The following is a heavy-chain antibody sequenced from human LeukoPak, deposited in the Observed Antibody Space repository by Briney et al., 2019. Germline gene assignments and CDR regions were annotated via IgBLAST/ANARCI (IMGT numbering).Heavy chain of an antibody. CDR2: MYNSGST. CDR1: GGSISGSY. J-gene: IGHJ4*02. CDR3: ARGIESYGDYGY. Sequence: SETLSLTCTVSGGSISGSYWSWIRQPPGKGLEWIAYMYNSGSTNYNPSLKSRVTISIDTSKNQFSLKLSSLTAADTAIYYCARGIESYGDYGYWGQGILVTVYS. V-gene: IGHV4-59*01. D-gene: IGHD4-17*01.